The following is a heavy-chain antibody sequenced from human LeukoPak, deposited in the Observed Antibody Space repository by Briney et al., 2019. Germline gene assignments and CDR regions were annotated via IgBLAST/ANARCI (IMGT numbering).Heavy chain of an antibody. CDR2: ISYDGSNK. Sequence: GGSLRLSCAASGFTFSSYGMHWVRQAPGKGLEWVAVISYDGSNKYYADSVKGRFTISRDNSKNTLYLQMNSLRAEDTAVYYCARDTLDIVVVPELDYWGQGTLVTVSS. V-gene: IGHV3-30*03. CDR3: ARDTLDIVVVPELDY. D-gene: IGHD2-2*01. CDR1: GFTFSSYG. J-gene: IGHJ4*02.